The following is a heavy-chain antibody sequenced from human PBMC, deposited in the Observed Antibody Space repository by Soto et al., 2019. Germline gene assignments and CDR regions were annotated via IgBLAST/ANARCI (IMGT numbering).Heavy chain of an antibody. V-gene: IGHV4-30-4*01. Sequence: SETLSLTCTVSGGSTSSDDYYWSWIRQAPGRGLEWIGYIHSSGSIYYNPSLKSRATMSIDTAGNQFSLKVSSVTVADTAVYYCARDLDGLHDDTSGPFPRPGWGQGTLVTVSS. CDR3: ARDLDGLHDDTSGPFPRPG. J-gene: IGHJ1*01. CDR2: IHSSGSI. CDR1: GGSTSSDDYY. D-gene: IGHD3-22*01.